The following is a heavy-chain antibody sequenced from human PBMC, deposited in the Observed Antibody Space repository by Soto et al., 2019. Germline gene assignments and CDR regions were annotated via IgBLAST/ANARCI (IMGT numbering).Heavy chain of an antibody. D-gene: IGHD3-3*01. J-gene: IGHJ6*02. CDR2: ISGSGGST. CDR1: GFTFSSYA. Sequence: PGGSLRLSCAASGFTFSSYAMSWVRQAPGKGLEWVSAISGSGGSTYYADSVKGRFTISRDNSKNTLYLQMNSLRAEDTAVYYCAKISYYDFWSGYYTYYYYYYGMDVWGQGTTVTVSS. V-gene: IGHV3-23*01. CDR3: AKISYYDFWSGYYTYYYYYYGMDV.